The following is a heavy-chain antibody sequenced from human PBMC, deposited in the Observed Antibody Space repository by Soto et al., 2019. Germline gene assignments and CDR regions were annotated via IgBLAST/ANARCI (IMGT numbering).Heavy chain of an antibody. J-gene: IGHJ4*02. CDR1: GFTFSSYG. V-gene: IGHV3-33*01. D-gene: IGHD3-22*01. CDR2: IWYDGSNK. Sequence: GGSLRLSCAASGFTFSSYGMHWVRQAPGKGLEWVAVIWYDGSNKYYADSVKGRFTISRDNSKNTLYLQMNSLRAEDTAVYYCARDRALKYYYDSSGYFDYWGQGTLVTVSS. CDR3: ARDRALKYYYDSSGYFDY.